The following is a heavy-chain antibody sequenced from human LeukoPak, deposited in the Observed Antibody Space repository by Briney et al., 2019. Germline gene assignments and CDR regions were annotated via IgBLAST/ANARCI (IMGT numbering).Heavy chain of an antibody. J-gene: IGHJ4*02. CDR1: GGSISSSSYY. V-gene: IGHV4-39*07. CDR3: ARAGRDIVLMVYAGYFDY. CDR2: IYYSGST. Sequence: SETLSLTCTVSGGSISSSSYYWGWIRQPPGKGLEWIGSIYYSGSTYYNPSLKSRVTISVDTSKNRFSLKLSSVTAADTAVYYCARAGRDIVLMVYAGYFDYWGQGTLVTVSS. D-gene: IGHD2-8*01.